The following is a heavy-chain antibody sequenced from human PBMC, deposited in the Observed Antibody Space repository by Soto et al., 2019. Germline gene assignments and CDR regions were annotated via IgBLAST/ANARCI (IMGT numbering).Heavy chain of an antibody. CDR1: GFTFSDYG. Sequence: QVQLVESGGGVVQPGTSLRLSCVATGFTFSDYGIHWVRQAPGRGLEWVAVIWHDGSQKYLADSVRGRFTIFRDTSKNTVYLQMNRLRAEDTAVYFCEGRDDPFHVWGQGTIVTVSS. CDR2: IWHDGSQK. V-gene: IGHV3-33*01. CDR3: EGRDDPFHV. J-gene: IGHJ3*01.